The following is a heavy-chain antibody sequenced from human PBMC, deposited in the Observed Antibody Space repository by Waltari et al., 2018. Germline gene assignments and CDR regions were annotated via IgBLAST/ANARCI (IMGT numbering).Heavy chain of an antibody. J-gene: IGHJ4*02. D-gene: IGHD2-15*01. V-gene: IGHV3-21*01. CDR1: GFTFSSYS. CDR3: ASSGGNQAASDY. CDR2: ISSSSSYI. Sequence: EVQLVESGGGLVKPGGSLRLSCAASGFTFSSYSMNWVRQAPGKGLEGVSSISSSSSYIYYADSVKGRFTISRDNAKNSLYLQMNSLRAEDTAVYYCASSGGNQAASDYWGQGTLVTVSS.